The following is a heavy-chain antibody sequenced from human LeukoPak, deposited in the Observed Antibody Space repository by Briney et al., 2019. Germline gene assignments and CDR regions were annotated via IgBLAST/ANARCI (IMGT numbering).Heavy chain of an antibody. CDR2: IYYSGST. Sequence: SETLSLTCTVSGGSISSGDYYWSWIRQPPGKGLEWIGYIYYSGSTYYNPSLKSRVTISVDTSKNQFSLKLSSVTAADTAVYYCARASSSWYSLPLFDCWGQGTLVTVSS. V-gene: IGHV4-30-4*01. CDR1: GGSISSGDYY. CDR3: ARASSSWYSLPLFDC. J-gene: IGHJ4*02. D-gene: IGHD6-13*01.